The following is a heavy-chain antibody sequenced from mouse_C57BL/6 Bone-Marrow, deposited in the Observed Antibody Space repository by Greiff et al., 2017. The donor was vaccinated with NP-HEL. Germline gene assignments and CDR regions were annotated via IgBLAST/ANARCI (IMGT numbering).Heavy chain of an antibody. CDR2: IDPETGGT. J-gene: IGHJ1*03. CDR3: TCPHYWYFDV. Sequence: QVQLKESGAELVRPGASVTLSCKASGYTFTDYEMHWVKQTPVHGLEWIGAIDPETGGTAYNQKFKGKAILTADKSSSTAYMELRSLTSEDSAVYYCTCPHYWYFDVWGTGTTVTVSS. CDR1: GYTFTDYE. V-gene: IGHV1-15*01.